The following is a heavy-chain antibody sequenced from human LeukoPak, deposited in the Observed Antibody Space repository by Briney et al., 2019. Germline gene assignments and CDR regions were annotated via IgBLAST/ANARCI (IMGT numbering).Heavy chain of an antibody. J-gene: IGHJ6*02. Sequence: ASVKVSCKASGYTFTSYGISWVRQAPGQGLEWMGWISAYNGNTNYAQKLQGRVTMTTDTSTSTAYMELRSLRSDDTAVYYCARDWDPVVADYYYGMDVWGQGTTVTVSS. CDR3: ARDWDPVVADYYYGMDV. V-gene: IGHV1-18*01. CDR2: ISAYNGNT. D-gene: IGHD2-15*01. CDR1: GYTFTSYG.